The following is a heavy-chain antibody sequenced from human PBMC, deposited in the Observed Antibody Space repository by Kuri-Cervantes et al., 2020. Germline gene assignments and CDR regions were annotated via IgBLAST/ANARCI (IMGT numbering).Heavy chain of an antibody. Sequence: GSLRLSCAVYGGSFSGYYWSWIRQPPGKGLEWIGEINHSGSTNYNPSLKSRVTISVDTSKNQFSLNLRSVTAADTAVYYCVRLGDFLGAYWGQGTLVTVSS. CDR2: INHSGST. CDR3: VRLGDFLGAY. CDR1: GGSFSGYY. J-gene: IGHJ4*02. D-gene: IGHD2-21*02. V-gene: IGHV4-34*01.